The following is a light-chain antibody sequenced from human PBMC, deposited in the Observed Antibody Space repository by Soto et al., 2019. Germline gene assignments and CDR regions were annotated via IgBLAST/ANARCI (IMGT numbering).Light chain of an antibody. J-gene: IGLJ3*02. CDR2: EVT. CDR1: SSDIGGYNY. Sequence: QSALTQPASVSGSPGQSVTISCTGTSSDIGGYNYVSWYQQYVDTAPKLIIYEVTYRPSGVSIRFSGSKSGNTASLTISGLQAEDEADYYCVSYTSSNTLVFGGGTKLTVL. CDR3: VSYTSSNTLV. V-gene: IGLV2-14*01.